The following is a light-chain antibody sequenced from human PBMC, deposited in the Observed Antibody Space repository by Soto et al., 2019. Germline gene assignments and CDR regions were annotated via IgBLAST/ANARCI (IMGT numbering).Light chain of an antibody. CDR2: WAS. J-gene: IGKJ1*01. Sequence: DIVMTQSPDSLAVSLGERATINCKSSQRVLHSPNNKNYLAWYQQQPGQPPKLLIYWASTRESGVPDRFSGSGSGTDCTLTIVRLQAEDVAVYYCHQYNGIPWTFGQGTTVAIK. V-gene: IGKV4-1*01. CDR1: QRVLHSPNNKNY. CDR3: HQYNGIPWT.